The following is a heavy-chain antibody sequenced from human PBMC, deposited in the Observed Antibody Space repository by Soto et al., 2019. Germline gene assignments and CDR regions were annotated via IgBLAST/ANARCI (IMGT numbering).Heavy chain of an antibody. CDR2: SSASSTII. CDR3: ASVQQLVDY. V-gene: IGHV3-48*01. Sequence: EVQLVESGGGLVQTGESLRLSCAASGFIVSSYAMNWVRQVPGKGLEWVAYSSASSTIISYADSVKGRFTISRDNAKNSLSLQMNSLRAEDTAVYYCASVQQLVDYWGLGTLVTVSS. D-gene: IGHD6-13*01. CDR1: GFIVSSYA. J-gene: IGHJ4*02.